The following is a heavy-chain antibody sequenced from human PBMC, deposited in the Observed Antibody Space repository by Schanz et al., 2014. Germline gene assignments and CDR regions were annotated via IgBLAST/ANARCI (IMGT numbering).Heavy chain of an antibody. Sequence: VQLVESGGGLVKPGGSLRLSCAASGFTFSSYAMSWVRQAPGKGLEWVSGISGSGGSTYYADSVKGRFTVFRDNSKRTLYLEINDPRAEDTAVYYCAKDSCSSTTCYGYGMDVWGQGSTVTVSS. CDR2: ISGSGGST. CDR3: AKDSCSSTTCYGYGMDV. V-gene: IGHV3-23*04. D-gene: IGHD2-2*01. CDR1: GFTFSSYA. J-gene: IGHJ6*02.